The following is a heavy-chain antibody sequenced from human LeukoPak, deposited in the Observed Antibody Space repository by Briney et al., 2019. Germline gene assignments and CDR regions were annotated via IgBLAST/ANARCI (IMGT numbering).Heavy chain of an antibody. V-gene: IGHV3-21*01. D-gene: IGHD3-22*01. J-gene: IGHJ4*02. Sequence: GGSLRLSCASSGFTFSNYSMTWVHQAPGKGLGLVSSISSNSSYIYYADSVKGRFTISRDNAKNSLYLQMNSLRADATAVYSCATDKDYYDSSGTYDYWGQGTLVTVSS. CDR1: GFTFSNYS. CDR2: ISSNSSYI. CDR3: ATDKDYYDSSGTYDY.